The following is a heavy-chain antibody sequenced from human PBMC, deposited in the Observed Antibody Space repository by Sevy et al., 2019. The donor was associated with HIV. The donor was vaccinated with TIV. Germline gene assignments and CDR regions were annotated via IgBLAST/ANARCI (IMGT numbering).Heavy chain of an antibody. J-gene: IGHJ4*02. CDR1: GVSFSDYY. CDR3: ARGPLFSPEYCSGGTCPTIDY. D-gene: IGHD2-15*01. V-gene: IGHV4-34*01. CDR2: VSQSGSV. Sequence: SETLSLTCAVSGVSFSDYYWAWIRQPPGKGLEWIGEVSQSGSVNYNPSLRSRVIMSLDTSNNNFSLKLTSVTAADTAVYYCARGPLFSPEYCSGGTCPTIDYWSQGTLVTVSS.